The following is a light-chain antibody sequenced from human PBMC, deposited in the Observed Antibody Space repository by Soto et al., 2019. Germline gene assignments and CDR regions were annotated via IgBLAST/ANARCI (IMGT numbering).Light chain of an antibody. J-gene: IGKJ5*01. CDR2: TAS. Sequence: DIQMTQSPSSVSASVGDRVTINCRASQSISSWLAWYQKKTGKDPQLLIYTASNLQSGVPSRFSGIVSGTDFTLTLRRLQTEDCATYDGQQTNSFPITFGQWTRLEIK. V-gene: IGKV1D-12*01. CDR3: QQTNSFPIT. CDR1: QSISSW.